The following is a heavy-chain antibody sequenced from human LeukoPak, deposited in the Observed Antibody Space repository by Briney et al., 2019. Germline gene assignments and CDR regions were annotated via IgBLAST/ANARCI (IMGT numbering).Heavy chain of an antibody. V-gene: IGHV4-59*12. CDR1: NGSISSYY. J-gene: IGHJ4*02. CDR3: ARVGDYALKD. Sequence: SSETLSLTCTVSNGSISSYYWSWIRQPPGKGLEWIGYIYYSGSTNYNPSLKSRVTMSVDTSKNQFSLKLSSVTAADTAVYYCARVGDYALKDWGQGTLVTVSS. CDR2: IYYSGST. D-gene: IGHD3-16*01.